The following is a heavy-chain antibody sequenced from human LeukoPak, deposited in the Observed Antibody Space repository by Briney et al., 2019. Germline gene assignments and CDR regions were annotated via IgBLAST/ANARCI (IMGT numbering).Heavy chain of an antibody. V-gene: IGHV1-46*01. CDR2: INPGCCST. CDR1: GYTFTSYY. CDR3: GRGFGSSSWYRVGY. J-gene: IGHJ4*02. D-gene: IGHD6-13*01. Sequence: GASVKVSCKAAGYTFTSYYMHWVRQAPGQGLEWMGIINPGCCSTDYEQKFQGRVTMTRDTSTSTVYMELSSLRSEDTAVYYCGRGFGSSSWYRVGYWGQGTLVTVSS.